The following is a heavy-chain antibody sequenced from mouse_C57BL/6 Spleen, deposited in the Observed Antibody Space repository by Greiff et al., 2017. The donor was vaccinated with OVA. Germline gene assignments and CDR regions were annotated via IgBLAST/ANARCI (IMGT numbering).Heavy chain of an antibody. D-gene: IGHD1-1*01. CDR1: GYTFTDYN. Sequence: EVQLVESGPELVKPGASVKMSCKASGYTFTDYNMHWVKQSHGKSLEWIGYINPNNGGTSYNQKFKGKATLTVNKSSSTAYMELRSLTSEDSAVYYCATVVAEAMDYWGQGTSVTVSS. J-gene: IGHJ4*01. CDR2: INPNNGGT. CDR3: ATVVAEAMDY. V-gene: IGHV1-22*01.